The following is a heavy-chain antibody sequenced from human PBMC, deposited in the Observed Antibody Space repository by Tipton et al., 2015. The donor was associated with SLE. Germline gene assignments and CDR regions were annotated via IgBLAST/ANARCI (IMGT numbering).Heavy chain of an antibody. J-gene: IGHJ6*03. D-gene: IGHD3-22*01. Sequence: LRLSCAVYGESSSGYFWSWIRQSAGKGLEWIGDIHDGGSSYYNPSLKSRVTISVDTSKNQISLKLTSVTAADTAVYYCGTYYYDSSGYISWGGTVSFYIDVWGKGTTVTVSS. CDR3: GTYYYDSSGYISWGGTVSFYIDV. V-gene: IGHV4-34*01. CDR2: IHDGGSS. CDR1: GESSSGYF.